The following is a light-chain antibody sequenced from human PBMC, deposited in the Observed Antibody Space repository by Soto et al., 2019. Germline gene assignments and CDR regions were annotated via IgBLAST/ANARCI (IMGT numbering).Light chain of an antibody. CDR3: TSYTSRGTWV. CDR2: EVY. CDR1: SSDVGGYNY. Sequence: QSALTQPASVSGSPGQSITISCTGTSSDVGGYNYVSWYQQHPGKAPKLMIYEVYNRPSGVSNHFSGSKSGNTASLTISGLQAEDEADYYCTSYTSRGTWVFGGGTKLTVL. J-gene: IGLJ3*02. V-gene: IGLV2-14*01.